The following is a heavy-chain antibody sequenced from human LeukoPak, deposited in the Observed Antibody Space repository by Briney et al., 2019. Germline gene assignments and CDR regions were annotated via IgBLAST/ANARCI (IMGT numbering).Heavy chain of an antibody. CDR3: ARTTFGVASLNWFDP. CDR1: GGSISSGGYY. V-gene: IGHV4-30-2*01. CDR2: IYHSGST. D-gene: IGHD3-3*01. Sequence: SETLSLTCTVSGGSISSGGYYWSWIRQLPGKGLEWIGYIYHSGSTYYSPSLKSRVTISVDRSKNQFSLKLSSVTAADTAVYYCARTTFGVASLNWFDPWGQGTLVTVSS. J-gene: IGHJ5*02.